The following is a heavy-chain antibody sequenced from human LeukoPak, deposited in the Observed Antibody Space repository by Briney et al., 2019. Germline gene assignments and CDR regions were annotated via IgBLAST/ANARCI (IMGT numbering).Heavy chain of an antibody. V-gene: IGHV4-59*01. Sequence: KPSETLSLTCSVSGASIRTYYWSWIRQPPGKGLEWIGDIYYSGSTTYNPSLKSRINMSINTSKNQFSLKLNSVTAADTAVYFCANRGCYHKWFDPWGQGTLVTVSS. CDR2: IYYSGST. CDR3: ANRGCYHKWFDP. J-gene: IGHJ5*02. D-gene: IGHD5-18*01. CDR1: GASIRTYY.